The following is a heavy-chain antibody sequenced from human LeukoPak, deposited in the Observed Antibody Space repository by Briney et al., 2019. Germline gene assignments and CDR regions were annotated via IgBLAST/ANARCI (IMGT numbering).Heavy chain of an antibody. V-gene: IGHV1-18*01. CDR3: AREGRQASGYDWMGGEFDY. CDR2: ISAYNGIT. D-gene: IGHD5-12*01. J-gene: IGHJ4*02. Sequence: GASVKVSCKASGYTFTIYGITWVRQAPGQGLEWMGWISAYNGITKYAQKFQGRVSMTADTSTSTAYMELRSLRSDDTAVYYCAREGRQASGYDWMGGEFDYWGQGTLVTVSS. CDR1: GYTFTIYG.